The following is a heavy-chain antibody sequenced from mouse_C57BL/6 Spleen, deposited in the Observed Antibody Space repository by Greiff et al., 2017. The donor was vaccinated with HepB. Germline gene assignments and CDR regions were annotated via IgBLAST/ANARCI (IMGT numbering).Heavy chain of an antibody. CDR2: INPGSGGT. V-gene: IGHV1-54*01. CDR3: ARATTVVAHYFDY. Sequence: VMLVESGAELVRPGTSVKVSCKASGYTFTNYLIEWVKQRPGQGLEWIGVINPGSGGTNYNEKFKGKATLTADKSSSTAYMKLSSLTSKDSAVYFCARATTVVAHYFDYWGQGTTLTVSS. D-gene: IGHD1-1*01. J-gene: IGHJ2*01. CDR1: GYTFTNYL.